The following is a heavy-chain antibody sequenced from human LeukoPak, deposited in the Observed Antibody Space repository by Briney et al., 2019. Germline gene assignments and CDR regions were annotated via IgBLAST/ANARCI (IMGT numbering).Heavy chain of an antibody. J-gene: IGHJ6*03. Sequence: GGSLRLSCAASGFNFSSYWMHWVRQAPGKGLVWISRINYDGTTTSYADSVKGRFTISRDNAKNTLYLQMNSLRAEDTAVYYCAKAPSGYCSSTSCPTYYYYYMDVWGKGTTVTVSS. D-gene: IGHD2-2*01. CDR3: AKAPSGYCSSTSCPTYYYYYMDV. CDR1: GFNFSSYW. CDR2: INYDGTTT. V-gene: IGHV3-74*01.